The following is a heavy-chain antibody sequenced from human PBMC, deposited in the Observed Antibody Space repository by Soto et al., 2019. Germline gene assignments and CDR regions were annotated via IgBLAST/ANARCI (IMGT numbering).Heavy chain of an antibody. J-gene: IGHJ6*02. Sequence: PGGSLRLSCAASGFTFSDVHVIWVRQAPGKGLEWISYIYRGGSTVSYADSVQGRFTISRDNAKNSLYLQLDSLRVEETAVYYFTKRIVVTTGHAFDVWGQGTTVTISS. D-gene: IGHD1-26*01. CDR2: IYRGGSTV. V-gene: IGHV3-11*01. CDR3: TKRIVVTTGHAFDV. CDR1: GFTFSDVH.